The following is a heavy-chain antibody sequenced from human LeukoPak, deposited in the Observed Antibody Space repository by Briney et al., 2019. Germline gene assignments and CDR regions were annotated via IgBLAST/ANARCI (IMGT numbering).Heavy chain of an antibody. V-gene: IGHV3-48*03. Sequence: GGSLRLSCAASGFTFSSYEMNWVRQAPGKGLEWVSYISNSGSTIYYTDSVKGRFTISRDNAKNSLYLQMNSLRAEDTAVYYCARVGGAYYGSGSYYSGYWGQGTLVTVSS. D-gene: IGHD3-10*01. CDR2: ISNSGSTI. CDR3: ARVGGAYYGSGSYYSGY. J-gene: IGHJ4*02. CDR1: GFTFSSYE.